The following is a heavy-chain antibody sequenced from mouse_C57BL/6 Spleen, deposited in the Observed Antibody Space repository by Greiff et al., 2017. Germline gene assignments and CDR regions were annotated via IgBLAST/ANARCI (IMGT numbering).Heavy chain of an antibody. Sequence: VQLQESDAELVKPGASVKISCKVSGYTFTDHTIHWMKQRPEQGLEWIGYIYPRDGSTKYNEKFKGKATLTADKSSSTAYMQLNSLTSEDSAVYFCARRGDGSSLDYAMDYWGQGTSVTVSS. V-gene: IGHV1-78*01. CDR1: GYTFTDHT. J-gene: IGHJ4*01. D-gene: IGHD1-1*01. CDR2: IYPRDGST. CDR3: ARRGDGSSLDYAMDY.